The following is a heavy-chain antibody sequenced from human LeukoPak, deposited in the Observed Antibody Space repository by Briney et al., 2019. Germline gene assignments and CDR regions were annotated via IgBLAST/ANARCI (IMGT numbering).Heavy chain of an antibody. J-gene: IGHJ6*02. Sequence: PGGALRLSCAASGFTFSSYSMNWVRQAPGKGLEWVSSISSSSSYIYYADSVKGRFTISRDNAKNSLYLQMNSLRAEDTAVYYCARWRGIYSYGPIAGHYYYYGMDVWGQGTTVTVSS. D-gene: IGHD5-18*01. CDR3: ARWRGIYSYGPIAGHYYYYGMDV. CDR2: ISSSSSYI. V-gene: IGHV3-21*01. CDR1: GFTFSSYS.